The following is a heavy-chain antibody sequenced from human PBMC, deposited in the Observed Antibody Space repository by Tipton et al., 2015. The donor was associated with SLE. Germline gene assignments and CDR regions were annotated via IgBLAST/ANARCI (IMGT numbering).Heavy chain of an antibody. D-gene: IGHD6-19*01. Sequence: TLSLTCTVSGGSISSYYWSWIRQPPGKGLEWIGYIYYSGSTNYNPSLKSRVTISVDTSKNQFSLKLTSVTAADTAMYYCTRSMRGFSSGWYLDYWGQGTLVTVSS. CDR1: GGSISSYY. CDR3: TRSMRGFSSGWYLDY. J-gene: IGHJ4*02. CDR2: IYYSGST. V-gene: IGHV4-59*12.